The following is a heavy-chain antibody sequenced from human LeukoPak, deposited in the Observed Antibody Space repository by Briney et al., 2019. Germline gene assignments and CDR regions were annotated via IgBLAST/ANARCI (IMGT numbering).Heavy chain of an antibody. V-gene: IGHV4-39*01. J-gene: IGHJ3*02. CDR1: GGSISSSSYY. Sequence: SETLSLTCTVPGGSISSSSYYWGWIRQPPGKGLEWIGSIYYSGSTYYNPSLKSRVTISVDTSKNQFSLKLSSVTAADTAVYYCARRYYDFWSGYRNFDAFDIWGQGTMVTVSS. CDR2: IYYSGST. CDR3: ARRYYDFWSGYRNFDAFDI. D-gene: IGHD3-3*01.